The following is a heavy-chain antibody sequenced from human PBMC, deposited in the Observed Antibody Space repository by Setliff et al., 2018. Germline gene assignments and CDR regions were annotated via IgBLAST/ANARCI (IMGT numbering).Heavy chain of an antibody. CDR2: IYIGGSA. J-gene: IGHJ4*02. V-gene: IGHV4-4*07. D-gene: IGHD3-22*01. Sequence: SETLSLTCTVSGGSISSYYWSWIRQPAGKGLEWIGHIYIGGSANYNPSLKSRVTISVDTSKNQFSLKLSSVTAADTAVYYCARDSGYYLSYFDYWGQGTLVTVSS. CDR1: GGSISSYY. CDR3: ARDSGYYLSYFDY.